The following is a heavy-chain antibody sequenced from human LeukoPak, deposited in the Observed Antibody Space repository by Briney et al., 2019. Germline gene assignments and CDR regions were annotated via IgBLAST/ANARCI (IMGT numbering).Heavy chain of an antibody. CDR1: GFTFDDYA. J-gene: IGHJ4*02. V-gene: IGHV3-9*01. CDR3: AREATYSSGWYDSDY. Sequence: PGRSLRLSCAASGFTFDDYAMHWVRQAPGKGLEWVSGISWNSDSIGYGDPVKGRFTISRDNAKNSLYLQMNSLRAEDTALYHCAREATYSSGWYDSDYWGQGTLVTVSS. CDR2: ISWNSDSI. D-gene: IGHD6-19*01.